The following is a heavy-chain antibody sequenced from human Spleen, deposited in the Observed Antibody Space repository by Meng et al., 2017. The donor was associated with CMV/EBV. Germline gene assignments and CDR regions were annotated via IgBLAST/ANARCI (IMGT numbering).Heavy chain of an antibody. J-gene: IGHJ4*02. CDR1: GYSFISYG. D-gene: IGHD3-16*01. V-gene: IGHV1-18*04. Sequence: ASVKVSCKASGYSFISYGFSWVRQAPGQGLEWMGWISAYNGNTKYAQKLQGRVTLTTDTSKSMAFMDLRSLRSDDTAVYYCARDGGRRGYDHWGQGTRVTVSS. CDR2: ISAYNGNT. CDR3: ARDGGRRGYDH.